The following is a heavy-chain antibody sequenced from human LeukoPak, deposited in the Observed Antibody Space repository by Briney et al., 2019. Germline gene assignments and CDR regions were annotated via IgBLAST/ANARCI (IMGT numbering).Heavy chain of an antibody. CDR2: IWYDGSNK. Sequence: PGGSLRLSCAASGFTFSSYGMHWVRQAPGKGLEWVAVIWYDGSNKYYADSVKGRFTISRDNSKNTLYLQMNSLRAEDTAVFYCARWGSTSCSCFDYWGQGTLVTVSS. V-gene: IGHV3-33*01. CDR1: GFTFSSYG. D-gene: IGHD2-2*01. J-gene: IGHJ4*02. CDR3: ARWGSTSCSCFDY.